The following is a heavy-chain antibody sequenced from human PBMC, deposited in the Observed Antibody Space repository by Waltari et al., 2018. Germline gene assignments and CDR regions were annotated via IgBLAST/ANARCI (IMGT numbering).Heavy chain of an antibody. CDR2: INHSGST. D-gene: IGHD5-12*01. CDR3: ARGTRWLQFGY. V-gene: IGHV4-34*01. J-gene: IGHJ4*02. CDR1: GGSFSGCY. Sequence: QVQLQQWGAGLLKPSETLSLTCAVYGGSFSGCYWSWIRQPPGKGLEWIGEINHSGSTNYNPSLKSRVTISVDTSKNQFSLKLSSVTAADTAVYYCARGTRWLQFGYWGQGTLVTVSS.